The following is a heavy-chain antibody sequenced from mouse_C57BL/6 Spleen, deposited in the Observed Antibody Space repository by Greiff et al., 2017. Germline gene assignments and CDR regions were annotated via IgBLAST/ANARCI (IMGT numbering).Heavy chain of an antibody. V-gene: IGHV14-2*01. CDR1: GFNIKDYY. D-gene: IGHD1-1*01. CDR3: ASDSSYYYGSLYWYVDV. CDR2: IDPEDGET. J-gene: IGHJ1*03. Sequence: EVQLQQSGAELVKPGASVKLSCTASGFNIKDYYMHWVKQRTEQGLEWIGRIDPEDGETKYAPKFQGKATITADTSSNTASLQLSSLTSEDTAVYYCASDSSYYYGSLYWYVDVWGTGATVTVSS.